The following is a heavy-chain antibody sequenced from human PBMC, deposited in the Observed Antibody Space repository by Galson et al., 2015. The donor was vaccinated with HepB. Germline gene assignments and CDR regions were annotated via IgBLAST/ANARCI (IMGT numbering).Heavy chain of an antibody. D-gene: IGHD2/OR15-2a*01. CDR2: INPNSGGT. CDR3: ARFKKISENGMDV. Sequence: SVKVSCKASGYTFTGYYMHWVRQAPGQGLEWMGWINPNSGGTNYAQKFQGRVTMTRDTSISTAYMELSRLRSDDTAVYYCARFKKISENGMDVWGQGTTVTVSS. J-gene: IGHJ6*02. CDR1: GYTFTGYY. V-gene: IGHV1-2*02.